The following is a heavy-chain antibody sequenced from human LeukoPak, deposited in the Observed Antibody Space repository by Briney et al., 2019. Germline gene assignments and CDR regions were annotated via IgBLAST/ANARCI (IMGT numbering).Heavy chain of an antibody. D-gene: IGHD3-22*01. CDR2: IYHSGST. CDR3: ARRESYDSRGNDAFDI. V-gene: IGHV4-34*01. CDR1: GGSFSGYY. Sequence: SETLSLTCAVYGGSFSGYYWSWIRQPPERGLEWIGEIYHSGSTKYNPPLTSRLTISVDTSKNQFSLKLSSVTAADTAVYYCARRESYDSRGNDAFDIWGQGTMVTVSS. J-gene: IGHJ3*02.